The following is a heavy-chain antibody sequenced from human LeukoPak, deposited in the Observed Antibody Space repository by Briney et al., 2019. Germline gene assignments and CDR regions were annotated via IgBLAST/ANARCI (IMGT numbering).Heavy chain of an antibody. V-gene: IGHV1-46*02. Sequence: ASVKVSCKTSGYTFNIYYVQWVRQAPGQGLEWMGVIHPNDGGTTYAQKFQGRIIMTSDTSTSTIYMELCSLKSDDTAVYCCARGDIDHWGQGTLVTVSS. CDR2: IHPNDGGT. CDR1: GYTFNIYY. D-gene: IGHD2-15*01. CDR3: ARGDIDH. J-gene: IGHJ5*02.